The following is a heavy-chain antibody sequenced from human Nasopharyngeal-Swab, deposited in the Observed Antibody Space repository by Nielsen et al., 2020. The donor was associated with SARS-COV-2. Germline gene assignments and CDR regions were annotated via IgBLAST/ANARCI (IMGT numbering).Heavy chain of an antibody. D-gene: IGHD2-21*02. V-gene: IGHV1-2*04. CDR3: ARSHIVVVTDAFDI. Sequence: WVRQAPGQRLEWMGWINPNSGGTNYAQKFQGWVTMTRDTSISTAYMELSRLRSDDTAVYYCARSHIVVVTDAFDIWGQGTMVTVSS. CDR2: INPNSGGT. J-gene: IGHJ3*02.